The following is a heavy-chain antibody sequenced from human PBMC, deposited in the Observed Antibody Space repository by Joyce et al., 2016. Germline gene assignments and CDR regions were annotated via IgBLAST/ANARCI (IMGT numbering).Heavy chain of an antibody. D-gene: IGHD3-3*01. Sequence: QLRLQESGPGLVKPSETLSLSCRVSSGSIPRSTYYWGWIRQAPGKGLEWIGSIFYTGSTYYNPSLEGRLTMSLDKSKDQFSLRLGSVTAADTALYYCVLYDWSVDYWGQGTRVTVSS. CDR1: SGSIPRSTYY. J-gene: IGHJ4*02. CDR2: IFYTGST. V-gene: IGHV4-39*07. CDR3: VLYDWSVDY.